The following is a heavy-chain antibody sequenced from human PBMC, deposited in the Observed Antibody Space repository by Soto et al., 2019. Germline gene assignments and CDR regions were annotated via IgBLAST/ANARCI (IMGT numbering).Heavy chain of an antibody. Sequence: SETMSLTCTVAGGYIISYYWSWIRQTPGKGLEWIGYIYYSGSTNYNPSLKSRVTISVDTSKNQFSLKLSSVTAADTAVYYCARHVGLLWFGAFDYWGQGTLVTVSS. J-gene: IGHJ4*02. D-gene: IGHD3-10*01. CDR2: IYYSGST. CDR3: ARHVGLLWFGAFDY. V-gene: IGHV4-59*08. CDR1: GGYIISYY.